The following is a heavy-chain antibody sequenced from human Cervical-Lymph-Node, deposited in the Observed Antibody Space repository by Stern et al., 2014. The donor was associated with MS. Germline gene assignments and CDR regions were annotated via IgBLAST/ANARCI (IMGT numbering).Heavy chain of an antibody. D-gene: IGHD5-18*01. CDR2: INTNTGNS. CDR1: GYTLTNYP. V-gene: IGHV7-4-1*02. J-gene: IGHJ4*02. CDR3: ARDFVDTAMITRSDYLDS. Sequence: VQLVQSGSELKEPGASVKVSCKASGYTLTNYPMNWVRQAPGQGLEWMGWINTNTGNSTYAQGFTGRFVFSLDTSVSTAYLHISSLKAEDTAVYYCARDFVDTAMITRSDYLDSWGQGTLVTVSS.